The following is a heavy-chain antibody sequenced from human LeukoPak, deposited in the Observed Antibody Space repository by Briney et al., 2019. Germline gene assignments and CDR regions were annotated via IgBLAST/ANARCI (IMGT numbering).Heavy chain of an antibody. Sequence: GGSLRLSCAASGFTFSSYGMHWVRQALGKGLEWVAVISYDGSNKYYADSVKGRFTISRDNSKNTLYLQMNSLRAEDTAVYYCAKEGYDFWSGYYSGFDYWGQGTLVTVSS. J-gene: IGHJ4*02. V-gene: IGHV3-30*18. D-gene: IGHD3-3*01. CDR3: AKEGYDFWSGYYSGFDY. CDR1: GFTFSSYG. CDR2: ISYDGSNK.